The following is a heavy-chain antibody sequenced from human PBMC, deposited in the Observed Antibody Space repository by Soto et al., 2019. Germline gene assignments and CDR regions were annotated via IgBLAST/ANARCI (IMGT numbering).Heavy chain of an antibody. CDR1: GGSISSGGYY. D-gene: IGHD6-13*01. J-gene: IGHJ5*02. V-gene: IGHV4-31*03. Sequence: SETLSLTCTVSGGSISSGGYYWSWIRQHPGKGPEWIGYIYYSGSTYYNPSLKSRVTISVDTSKNQFSLKLSSVTAADTAVYYCARASRGSSWSLNWFDPWGQGTLVTVSS. CDR3: ARASRGSSWSLNWFDP. CDR2: IYYSGST.